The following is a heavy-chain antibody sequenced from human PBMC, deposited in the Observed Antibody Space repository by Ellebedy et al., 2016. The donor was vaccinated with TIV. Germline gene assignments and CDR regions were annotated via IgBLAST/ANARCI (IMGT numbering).Heavy chain of an antibody. CDR2: IMPIFRTT. Sequence: SVKVSXKASGYTFTSSDINWVRQATGQGLEWMGGIMPIFRTTNYAQKFQGRVKITADESTITAYLELSSLRSEDTAMYFCAREVPGKGLEDWGQGALVTVSS. V-gene: IGHV1-69*13. CDR1: GYTFTSSD. CDR3: AREVPGKGLED. D-gene: IGHD3/OR15-3a*01. J-gene: IGHJ4*02.